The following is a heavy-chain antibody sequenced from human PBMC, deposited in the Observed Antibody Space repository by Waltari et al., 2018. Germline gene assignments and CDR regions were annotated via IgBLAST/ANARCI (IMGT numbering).Heavy chain of an antibody. V-gene: IGHV4-39*01. CDR3: ATYIGASLGTAAFDV. D-gene: IGHD5-12*01. CDR2: ISYTRAT. Sequence: QLQLQESGPRLVKPSETLSLTCTVSGCSITSNRHYWGWIRQPPGQGLEWIGTISYTRATYSSPSLKSRVTISRDTSKNQLALTLGSVTAADTALYYCATYIGASLGTAAFDVWGQGTMVTVSS. J-gene: IGHJ3*01. CDR1: GCSITSNRHY.